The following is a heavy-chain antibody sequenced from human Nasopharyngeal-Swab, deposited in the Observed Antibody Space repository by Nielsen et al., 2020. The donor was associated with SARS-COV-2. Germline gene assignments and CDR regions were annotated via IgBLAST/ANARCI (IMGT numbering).Heavy chain of an antibody. D-gene: IGHD1-1*01. Sequence: GGSLRLSCAASGFTFSSYEMNWVRQAPGKGLEWVSYISSSGSTIYYADSVKGRFTISRDNAKNSLYLQMNSLRAEDTAVYYCARVTTAAGYYYYYMDVWSKGTTVTVSS. CDR2: ISSSGSTI. CDR3: ARVTTAAGYYYYYMDV. V-gene: IGHV3-48*03. CDR1: GFTFSSYE. J-gene: IGHJ6*03.